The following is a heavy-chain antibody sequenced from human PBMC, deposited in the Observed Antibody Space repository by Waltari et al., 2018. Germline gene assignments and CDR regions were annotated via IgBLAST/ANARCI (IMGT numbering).Heavy chain of an antibody. D-gene: IGHD2-2*01. Sequence: QVQLVQSGAEVKKPGASVKVSCKASGYIFTNFYIHWVRQAPGQGLEWMGTVNPNGGSTTYDQKVDDRGTMTRDTSTSTVHMELSSLRAEDTAVYYCARAGSSLIWGVAEWGQGTLVTVSS. V-gene: IGHV1-46*04. CDR1: GYIFTNFY. CDR3: ARAGSSLIWGVAE. J-gene: IGHJ4*02. CDR2: VNPNGGST.